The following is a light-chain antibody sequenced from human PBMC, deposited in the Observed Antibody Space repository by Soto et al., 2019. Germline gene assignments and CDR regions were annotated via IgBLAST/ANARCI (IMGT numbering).Light chain of an antibody. V-gene: IGKV3-11*01. CDR2: DAS. J-gene: IGKJ4*01. CDR1: QSVSSY. CDR3: QQRRNCPLT. Sequence: EIVLTQSPATLSLSPGERATLSCRASQSVSSYLAWYQQKPGQAPRLLIYDASNRATGIPARFSGSGSGTDFTLPIRSLEPEDFAVYYCQQRRNCPLTFGGGTKVEIK.